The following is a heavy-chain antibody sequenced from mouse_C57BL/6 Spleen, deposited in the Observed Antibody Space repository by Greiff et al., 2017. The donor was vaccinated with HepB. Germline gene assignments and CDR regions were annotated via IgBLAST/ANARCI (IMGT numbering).Heavy chain of an antibody. CDR2: INPSTGGT. D-gene: IGHD2-4*01. CDR3: ARDGDYDWFDY. CDR1: GYSFTGYY. V-gene: IGHV1-42*01. J-gene: IGHJ2*01. Sequence: EVKLQESGPELVKPGASVKISCKASGYSFTGYYMNWVKQSPEKSLEWIGEINPSTGGTTYNQKFKAKATLTVDKSSSTAYMQLKSLTSEDSAVYYCARDGDYDWFDYWGQGTTLTVSS.